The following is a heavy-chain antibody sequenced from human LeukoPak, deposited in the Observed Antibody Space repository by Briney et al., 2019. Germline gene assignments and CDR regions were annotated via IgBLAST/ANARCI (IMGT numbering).Heavy chain of an antibody. CDR1: GFTFSSYA. Sequence: GGSLRLSCAASGFTFSSYAMHWVRQAPGKGLEYVSAISSNGGSTYYANSVKGRFTISRDNSKNTLYLQMGSLRSEDTAVYYCATDSLMVRGAFDYWGQGTLVAVSS. CDR3: ATDSLMVRGAFDY. V-gene: IGHV3-64*01. J-gene: IGHJ4*02. CDR2: ISSNGGST. D-gene: IGHD3-10*01.